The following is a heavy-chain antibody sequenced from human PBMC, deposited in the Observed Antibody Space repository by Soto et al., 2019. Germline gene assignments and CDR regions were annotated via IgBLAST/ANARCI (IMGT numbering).Heavy chain of an antibody. CDR3: AHSRRLWSGYNNWFDP. D-gene: IGHD3-3*01. Sequence: QITLKESGPTLVKPTQTLTLTCTFSGFSLSTSGVGVGWIRQPPGKALEWLALIYWDDDKRYSPSLKSRLTITKDTSKNQMVLTMTNMDPVDTATYYCAHSRRLWSGYNNWFDPWGQGTLVTVSS. V-gene: IGHV2-5*02. CDR1: GFSLSTSGVG. CDR2: IYWDDDK. J-gene: IGHJ5*02.